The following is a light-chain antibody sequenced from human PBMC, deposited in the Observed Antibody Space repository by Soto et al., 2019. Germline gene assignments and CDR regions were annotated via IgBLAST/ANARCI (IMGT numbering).Light chain of an antibody. V-gene: IGKV3-15*01. CDR1: QSVSSN. CDR3: QQYNNWPSFT. Sequence: DIVMTQSPATLSVSPGERATLSCRASQSVSSNLAWYQQKPGQAPRLLVYGASTRATGIPARFSGSGSGTDFILTISSLKSEDFALYYCQQYNNWPSFTFGPGTKVDIK. CDR2: GAS. J-gene: IGKJ3*01.